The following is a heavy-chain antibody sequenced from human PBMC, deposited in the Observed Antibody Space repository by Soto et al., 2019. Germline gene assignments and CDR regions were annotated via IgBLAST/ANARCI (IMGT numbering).Heavy chain of an antibody. J-gene: IGHJ4*02. CDR2: INSDGSST. CDR3: ARSYDILTGYSLDY. Sequence: GGSLRLSCAASGFTFSSYWMHWVRQAPGKGLVWVSRINSDGSSTSYADSVKGRFTISRDNAKNTLYLQMNSLRAEDTALYYCARSYDILTGYSLDYWGQGTLVTVSS. V-gene: IGHV3-74*01. D-gene: IGHD3-9*01. CDR1: GFTFSSYW.